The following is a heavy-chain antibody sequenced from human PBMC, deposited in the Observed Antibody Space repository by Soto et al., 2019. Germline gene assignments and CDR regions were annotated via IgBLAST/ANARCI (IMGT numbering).Heavy chain of an antibody. CDR1: GYSFASHW. D-gene: IGHD1-26*01. CDR2: IYPGDSDT. Sequence: LKISCKGSGYSFASHWVAWVRQMPEKGLEWIGTIYPGDSDTKYSSAFRGHVTISADTSVSTAYLQWRSLEATDSAIYYCARYSGSYWHYLDFWGQGTLVTVSS. J-gene: IGHJ4*02. V-gene: IGHV5-51*01. CDR3: ARYSGSYWHYLDF.